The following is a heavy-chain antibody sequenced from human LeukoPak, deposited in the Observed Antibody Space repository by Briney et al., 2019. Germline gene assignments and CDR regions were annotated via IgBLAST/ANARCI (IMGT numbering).Heavy chain of an antibody. J-gene: IGHJ4*02. CDR1: GGTFSSYA. Sequence: ASVKVSCKASGGTFSSYAISWVRQAPGQGLEWMGGIIPIFGTANYAQKFQGRVTITADKSTSTAYMELSSLRSEDTAVYYCMVAATPIASRPFDYWGQGILVTVSS. D-gene: IGHD2-15*01. CDR3: MVAATPIASRPFDY. V-gene: IGHV1-69*06. CDR2: IIPIFGTA.